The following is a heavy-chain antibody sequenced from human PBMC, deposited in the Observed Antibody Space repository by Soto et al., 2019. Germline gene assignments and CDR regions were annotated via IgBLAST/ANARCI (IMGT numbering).Heavy chain of an antibody. D-gene: IGHD1-7*01. CDR3: ARDLSENNWNYESYKYTLV. CDR1: RFSFSREI. J-gene: IGHJ6*04. Sequence: GGSPRLSCAAQRFSFSREIMSCSRQAPEKGLEWVSSISSSSSYIYYADSVKGRFTSSRDNAKNSLYLQMNSLRAEDTAVYYCARDLSENNWNYESYKYTLVWGKGPTVTVSS. V-gene: IGHV3-21*01. CDR2: ISSSSSYI.